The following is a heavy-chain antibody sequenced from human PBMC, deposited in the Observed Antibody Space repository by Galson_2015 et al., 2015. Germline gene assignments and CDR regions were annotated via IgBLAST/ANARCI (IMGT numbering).Heavy chain of an antibody. D-gene: IGHD6-13*01. CDR2: VYYSGNT. V-gene: IGHV4-59*11. CDR3: ARTGIATAGRIDY. CDR1: GGSISGHY. J-gene: IGHJ4*02. Sequence: SPTCTLSGGSISGHYWSWIRQPPGNGLEWIGYVYYSGNTNYNPSLKSRVTLSLDTSKNQFSLKLSSETAADTAVYYCARTGIATAGRIDYWGQGTLVTVSS.